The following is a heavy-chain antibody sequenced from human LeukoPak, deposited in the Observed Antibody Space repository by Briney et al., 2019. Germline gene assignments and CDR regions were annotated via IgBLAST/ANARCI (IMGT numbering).Heavy chain of an antibody. Sequence: GGSPRLSCAVSVFTFSGFWMSWSRQAPWKGLEWVASINSDGSEGYYADVVKGRFTISRDNAKNSLYLQINSLRAEDTAVYYCARSSYSSSSSVWGQGTMVTVSS. CDR1: VFTFSGFW. CDR3: ARSSYSSSSSV. D-gene: IGHD6-6*01. CDR2: INSDGSEG. V-gene: IGHV3-7*03. J-gene: IGHJ3*01.